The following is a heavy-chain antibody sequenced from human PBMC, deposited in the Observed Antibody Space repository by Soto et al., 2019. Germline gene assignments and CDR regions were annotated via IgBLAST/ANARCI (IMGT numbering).Heavy chain of an antibody. J-gene: IGHJ3*02. D-gene: IGHD3-16*01. V-gene: IGHV1-24*01. CDR3: EKKSARSFFFYFWGGYHKDVFDI. CDR2: FDPEDGET. Sequence: GASVKVSCKVSGYTLTELSMHWVRQAPGKGLEWMGGFDPEDGETIYAQKFQGRVTMTEDTSTDTAYMELSSLRSEDTAVYYCEKKSARSFFFYFWGGYHKDVFDIWAQGTFVTVS. CDR1: GYTLTELS.